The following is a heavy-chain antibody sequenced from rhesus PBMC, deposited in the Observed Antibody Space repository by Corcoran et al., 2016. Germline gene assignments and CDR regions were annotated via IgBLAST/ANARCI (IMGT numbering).Heavy chain of an antibody. Sequence: QPGASLRLSCAASEFTFTNCDIHWVRQAPGKGLEWLSDITIGGDTYYPDPVKGRFTISRDNAKNSLYLQMNSMRPEDTALYYCARCHYLRSGFDYWGQGVLVTVSS. V-gene: IGHV3-132*01. CDR2: ITIGGDT. CDR1: EFTFTNCD. D-gene: IGHD4-29*01. J-gene: IGHJ4*01. CDR3: ARCHYLRSGFDY.